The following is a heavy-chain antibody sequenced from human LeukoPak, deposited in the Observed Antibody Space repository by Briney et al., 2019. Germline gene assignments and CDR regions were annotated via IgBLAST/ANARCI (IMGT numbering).Heavy chain of an antibody. CDR3: ARVGAKDYYFDY. D-gene: IGHD1-26*01. CDR2: IYYSGST. V-gene: IGHV4-59*01. CDR1: GGSISSYY. J-gene: IGHJ4*02. Sequence: PSETLSLTCTVSGGSISSYYWSWIRHPPGKGLEWIGYIYYSGSTNYNPSLKSRVTISVDTSKNQFSLKLSSVTAADTAVYYCARVGAKDYYFDYWGQGTLVTVSS.